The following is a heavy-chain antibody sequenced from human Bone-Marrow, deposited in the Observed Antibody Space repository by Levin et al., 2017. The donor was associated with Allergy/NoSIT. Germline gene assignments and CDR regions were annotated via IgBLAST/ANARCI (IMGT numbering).Heavy chain of an antibody. CDR3: AREGGRPRSYFDY. Sequence: SETLSLTCTVSGGSISSGGYYWSWIRQHPGKGLEWIGYIYYSGSTYYNPSLKSRVTISVDTSKNQFSLKLSSVTAADTAVYYCAREGGRPRSYFDYWGQGTLVTVSS. J-gene: IGHJ4*02. V-gene: IGHV4-31*03. CDR2: IYYSGST. CDR1: GGSISSGGYY.